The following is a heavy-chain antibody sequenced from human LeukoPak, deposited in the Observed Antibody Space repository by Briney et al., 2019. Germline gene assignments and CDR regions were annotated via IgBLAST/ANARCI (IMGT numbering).Heavy chain of an antibody. D-gene: IGHD2-15*01. CDR2: ISGSGGST. V-gene: IGHV3-23*01. CDR3: ATPPGIVVVVAATVEDY. J-gene: IGHJ4*02. Sequence: GGSLRLSCAASGFTFSSYAMSWVRQAPGKGLEWVSAISGSGGSTYYADSVKGRFTTSRDNSKNTLYLQMNSLRAEDTAVYYCATPPGIVVVVAATVEDYWGQGTLVTVSS. CDR1: GFTFSSYA.